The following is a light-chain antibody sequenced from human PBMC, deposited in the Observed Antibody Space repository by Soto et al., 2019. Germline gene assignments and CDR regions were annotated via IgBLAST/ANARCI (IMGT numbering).Light chain of an antibody. CDR1: QTIDNK. V-gene: IGKV3-15*01. CDR3: QQYKDWRT. J-gene: IGKJ1*01. Sequence: IVMTQSPATLSVSPGERATLSCRASQTIDNKLAWYQQRPGQAPSLLIYGASIRATGIPARFSGSGSGTEFTLTISGLQSEDFGVYYWQQYKDWRTFGQGTNVDIK. CDR2: GAS.